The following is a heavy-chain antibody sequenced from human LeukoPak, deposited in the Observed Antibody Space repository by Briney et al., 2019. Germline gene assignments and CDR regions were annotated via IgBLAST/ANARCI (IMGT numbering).Heavy chain of an antibody. D-gene: IGHD3-10*01. V-gene: IGHV3-23*01. CDR3: AKRADSGSYYAAFDI. J-gene: IGHJ3*02. Sequence: PGGSLRLSCAASGFTFSSYAINWVRQAPGKGLEWVSSISGSGDSRNYADSVKGRFTLSRDNSKNTLYLQMNSLRAEDTAVYYCAKRADSGSYYAAFDIWGQGTMVTVSS. CDR2: ISGSGDSR. CDR1: GFTFSSYA.